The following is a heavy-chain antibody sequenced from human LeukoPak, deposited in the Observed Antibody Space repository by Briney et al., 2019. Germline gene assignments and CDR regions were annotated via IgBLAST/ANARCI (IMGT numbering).Heavy chain of an antibody. CDR2: IRSKANSYAT. Sequence: GGSLRLSCAASGFTFSGSAMHWVRQASGKGLEWVGRIRSKANSYATAYAASVKGRFTISRDDSKNTAYLQMNSLKTEDTAVYYCTRPGYSSSWYDYYYYMDVWGKGTTVTVSS. J-gene: IGHJ6*03. D-gene: IGHD6-13*01. CDR1: GFTFSGSA. CDR3: TRPGYSSSWYDYYYYMDV. V-gene: IGHV3-73*01.